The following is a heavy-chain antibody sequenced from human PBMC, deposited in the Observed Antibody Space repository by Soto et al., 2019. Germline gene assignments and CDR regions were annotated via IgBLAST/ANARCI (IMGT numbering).Heavy chain of an antibody. CDR2: IKSKTDGGTT. J-gene: IGHJ3*01. CDR3: NTDSAGTTCYGAGAFHA. Sequence: EVQLVESGGGLVKPGGSLRLSCAASGFTFSEAWMSWVRQAPGKGLEWFGRIKSKTDGGTTDYVAPVKGRFTISRDDSKSTLYLQLSSLTTEDTAVYYCNTDSAGTTCYGAGAFHAWGQGTMVTVSS. CDR1: GFTFSEAW. V-gene: IGHV3-15*01. D-gene: IGHD2-2*01.